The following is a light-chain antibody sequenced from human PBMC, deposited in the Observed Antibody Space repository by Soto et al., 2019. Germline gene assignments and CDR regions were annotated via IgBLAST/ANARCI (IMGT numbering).Light chain of an antibody. Sequence: DIQITQSPSSLSASVGDRVTMTCRPSQNSSRFLNWYQQRAGQAPKLLIHAASSLQSGVPSRFSGSGSATDFTVTVSCLQSEDFATYYCQQSDSIPYTFGQGTRMEIK. J-gene: IGKJ5*01. CDR3: QQSDSIPYT. V-gene: IGKV1-39*01. CDR2: AAS. CDR1: QNSSRF.